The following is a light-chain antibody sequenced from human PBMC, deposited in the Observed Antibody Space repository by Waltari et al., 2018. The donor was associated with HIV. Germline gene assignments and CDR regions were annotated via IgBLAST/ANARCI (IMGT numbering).Light chain of an antibody. Sequence: QSVLTQPPSASGTPGQRVTIPCSGSSSNIGSNYVYWYQQLPGTAPKLLIYRNNQRPSGVPDRFSGSKSGTSASLAISGLRSEDEADYYCAAWDDSLSGPSWVFGGGTKLTVL. CDR2: RNN. V-gene: IGLV1-47*01. CDR3: AAWDDSLSGPSWV. CDR1: SSNIGSNY. J-gene: IGLJ3*02.